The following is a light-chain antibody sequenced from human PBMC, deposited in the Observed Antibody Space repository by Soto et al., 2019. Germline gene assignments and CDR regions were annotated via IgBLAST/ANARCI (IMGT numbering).Light chain of an antibody. CDR1: HGISSY. J-gene: IGKJ4*01. V-gene: IGKV1-8*01. CDR2: AAS. Sequence: AIRMTQSPSSFSASTGDRVTITCRASHGISSYLAWYQQKPGQAPKLLIYAASTLRSGVPSRFSGSGSGTDFTLTISCLQSEDFATYYCQQYYSYPLTFGGGTKVEIK. CDR3: QQYYSYPLT.